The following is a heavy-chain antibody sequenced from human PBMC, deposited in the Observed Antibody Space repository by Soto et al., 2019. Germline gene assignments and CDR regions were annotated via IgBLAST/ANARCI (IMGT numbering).Heavy chain of an antibody. CDR1: GGSFSGHY. J-gene: IGHJ4*02. CDR3: ARRIYNILTGYGYFDY. D-gene: IGHD3-9*01. Sequence: SETLSLTCAVYGGSFSGHYWSWIRQSPGKGLEWIGDITHSGNIAYNPSLKSRVTISVDTSKNQFSLNLSSVTAADTAVYYCARRIYNILTGYGYFDYWGQGTLVTVS. V-gene: IGHV4-34*01. CDR2: ITHSGNI.